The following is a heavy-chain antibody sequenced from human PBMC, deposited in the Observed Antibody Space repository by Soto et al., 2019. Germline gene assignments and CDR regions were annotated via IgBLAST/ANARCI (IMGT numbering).Heavy chain of an antibody. Sequence: GGSLRLSCAASGFTFSNAWMNWVRQAPGKGLEWVGRIKSKTDGGTTDYAAPVKGRFTISRDDSKNTLYLQMNSLKTEDTAVYYCTTDIGYWEIAAAGTECDYWGQGTLVTVSS. J-gene: IGHJ4*02. V-gene: IGHV3-15*07. CDR3: TTDIGYWEIAAAGTECDY. D-gene: IGHD6-13*01. CDR1: GFTFSNAW. CDR2: IKSKTDGGTT.